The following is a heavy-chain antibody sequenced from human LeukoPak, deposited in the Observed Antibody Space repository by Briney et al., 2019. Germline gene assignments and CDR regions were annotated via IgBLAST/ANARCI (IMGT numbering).Heavy chain of an antibody. V-gene: IGHV1-69-2*01. CDR2: VDPEDGET. CDR3: ATGMASSGWGLVD. Sequence: ASVKVSCKVSGYTFTDYYMHWVQQAPGKGLEWMGLVDPEDGETIYAEKFQGRVTITADTPTDTAYMELSSLRSEDTAVYYCATGMASSGWGLVDWGQGTLVTVSS. J-gene: IGHJ4*02. CDR1: GYTFTDYY. D-gene: IGHD6-19*01.